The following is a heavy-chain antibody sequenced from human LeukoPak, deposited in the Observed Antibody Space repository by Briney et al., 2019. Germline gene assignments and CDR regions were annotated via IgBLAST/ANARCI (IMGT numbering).Heavy chain of an antibody. CDR3: ARRRGAAALGYGMDV. CDR2: IYYSGST. J-gene: IGHJ6*02. D-gene: IGHD6-13*01. CDR1: GGSISSSSYY. Sequence: SETLSLTCTVSGGSISSSSYYWGWIRQPPGKGLEWIGSIYYSGSTYYNPSLKSRVTISVDTFKNQFPLKLNSVTAADTAVYYCARRRGAAALGYGMDVWGQGTTVTVSS. V-gene: IGHV4-39*01.